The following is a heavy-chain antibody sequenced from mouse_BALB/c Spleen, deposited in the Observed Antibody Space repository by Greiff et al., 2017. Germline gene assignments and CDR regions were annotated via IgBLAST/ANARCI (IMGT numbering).Heavy chain of an antibody. J-gene: IGHJ1*01. V-gene: IGHV1-4*02. CDR2: INPSSGYT. Sequence: VQLQQSGTVLARPGASVKMSCKASGYSFTSYWMHWVKQRPGQGLEWIGYINPSSGYTEYNQKFKDKTTLTADKSSSTAYMQLSSLTSEDSAVYYCARRGPRGPYWYFDVWGAGTTVTVSS. D-gene: IGHD3-3*01. CDR3: ARRGPRGPYWYFDV. CDR1: GYSFTSYW.